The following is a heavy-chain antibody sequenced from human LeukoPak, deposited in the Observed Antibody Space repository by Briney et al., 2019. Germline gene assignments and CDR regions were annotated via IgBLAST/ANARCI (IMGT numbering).Heavy chain of an antibody. V-gene: IGHV3-48*03. J-gene: IGHJ4*02. Sequence: GGSLRLSCAASGFTFSSYEMNWVRQAPGKGLEWVSYISSSGSNMYYADSVKGRFTISRDNAKNSLYLQMNSLRAEDTAVYYCARGWVRGNDYWGQGTLVTVSS. CDR2: ISSSGSNM. CDR3: ARGWVRGNDY. CDR1: GFTFSSYE. D-gene: IGHD3-10*01.